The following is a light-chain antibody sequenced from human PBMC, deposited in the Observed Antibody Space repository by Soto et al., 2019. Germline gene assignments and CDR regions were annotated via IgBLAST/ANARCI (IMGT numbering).Light chain of an antibody. Sequence: QSVLTQPPSASGSPGQSVTISCTGTSSDVGGYNYVSWYQQHPGKAPKLIIYEVNKRPSGVPDRFSGSKSGNTASLTVSGLQAEDEADYYCISYAVNNDLGVFGGGTKLTVL. J-gene: IGLJ2*01. V-gene: IGLV2-8*01. CDR1: SSDVGGYNY. CDR2: EVN. CDR3: ISYAVNNDLGV.